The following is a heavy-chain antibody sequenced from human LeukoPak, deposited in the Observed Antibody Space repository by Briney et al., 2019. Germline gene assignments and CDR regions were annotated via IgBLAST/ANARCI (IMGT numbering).Heavy chain of an antibody. CDR2: INGDGTST. CDR3: ARVKWELAGDFDY. Sequence: GGSLRLSCAASGFTFSTYWMHWVRQAPGKGLLWVSRINGDGTSTKYADSVKGRFTISRDNAKNTLHLQMNSLRVEDTAVYYCARVKWELAGDFDYWGQGTLVTVSS. V-gene: IGHV3-74*03. CDR1: GFTFSTYW. J-gene: IGHJ4*02. D-gene: IGHD1-26*01.